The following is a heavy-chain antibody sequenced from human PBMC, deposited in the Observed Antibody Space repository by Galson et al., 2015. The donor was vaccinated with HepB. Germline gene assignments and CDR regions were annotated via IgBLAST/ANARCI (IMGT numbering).Heavy chain of an antibody. Sequence: SVKVSCKASGYSFSSHDINWVRQAPGQGLEWMGWMNPESGSTGYAQDLQGRVTMTRNTSTATAYMELSNLRSDDTAVYYCAREYCSGNDCFSYYFDYWGQGTLVTVSS. J-gene: IGHJ4*02. D-gene: IGHD2-15*01. CDR1: GYSFSSHD. CDR3: AREYCSGNDCFSYYFDY. V-gene: IGHV1-8*01. CDR2: MNPESGST.